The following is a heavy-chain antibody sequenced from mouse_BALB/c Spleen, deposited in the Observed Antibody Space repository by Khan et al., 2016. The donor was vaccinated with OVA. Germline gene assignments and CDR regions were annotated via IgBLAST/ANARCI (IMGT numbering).Heavy chain of an antibody. V-gene: IGHV3-2*02. CDR3: ARGKYYGYYFDY. CDR1: GYSITSGYA. D-gene: IGHD1-1*01. J-gene: IGHJ2*01. Sequence: EVQLVESGPGLVKPSQSLSLTCTVTGYSITSGYAWNWIRQFPGNKLEWMGYISYSGGTSYNPSLKSRISITRDTSKNQFFLQLNSVTTEDTATYYCARGKYYGYYFDYGGQGTTLTGYS. CDR2: ISYSGGT.